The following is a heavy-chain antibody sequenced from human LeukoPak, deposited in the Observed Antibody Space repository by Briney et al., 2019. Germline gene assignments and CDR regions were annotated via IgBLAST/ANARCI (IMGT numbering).Heavy chain of an antibody. CDR2: ISGSRGTT. CDR3: AKERTGGWPFDY. Sequence: GGSLRLSCAASGFTFSSYAMSWVRQAPGKGLEWVSGISGSRGTTYYADSVKGRLTISRDNSKNTLYLQMNSLRADDTAVYYCAKERTGGWPFDYWGQGTMPTVSS. J-gene: IGHJ4*02. D-gene: IGHD6-19*01. V-gene: IGHV3-23*01. CDR1: GFTFSSYA.